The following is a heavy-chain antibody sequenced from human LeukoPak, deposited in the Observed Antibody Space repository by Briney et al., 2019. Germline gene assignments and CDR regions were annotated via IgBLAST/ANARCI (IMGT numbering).Heavy chain of an antibody. V-gene: IGHV3-13*01. CDR3: ARSRLYGSGSYHDY. CDR1: GFTFSGDD. CDR2: IGTAGDT. Sequence: HPGRSLRLSCAASGFTFSGDDMHWVRQATGKGLERVSGIGTAGDTYYSGYVQGRFTISRDNARNSLYLQMNSLRAGDTAVYYCARSRLYGSGSYHDYWGQGTLVTVSS. J-gene: IGHJ4*02. D-gene: IGHD3-10*01.